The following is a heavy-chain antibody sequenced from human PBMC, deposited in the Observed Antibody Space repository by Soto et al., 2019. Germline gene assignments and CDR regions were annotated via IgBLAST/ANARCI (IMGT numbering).Heavy chain of an antibody. Sequence: GGSLRLSCAASGFTFSSYGMHWVRQAPGKGLEWVAVISYDGSNKYYADSVKGRFTISRDNSKNTLYLQMNSLRAEDTAVYYCARGYSSSWSAGFDPWGQGTLVTVSS. CDR1: GFTFSSYG. V-gene: IGHV3-30*03. J-gene: IGHJ5*02. CDR2: ISYDGSNK. D-gene: IGHD6-13*01. CDR3: ARGYSSSWSAGFDP.